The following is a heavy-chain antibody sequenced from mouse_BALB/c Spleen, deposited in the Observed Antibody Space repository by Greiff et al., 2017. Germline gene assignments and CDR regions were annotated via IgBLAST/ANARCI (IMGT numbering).Heavy chain of an antibody. V-gene: IGHV1-77*01. CDR2: IYPGSGST. J-gene: IGHJ4*01. Sequence: VQLQQSGPELVKPGASVKMSCKASGYTFTDYVISWVKQRTGQGLEWIGEIYPGSGSTYYNEKFKGKATLTADKSSNTAYMQLSSLTSEDSAVYFCANYGNYSYAIDYWGQGTSVTVSS. CDR3: ANYGNYSYAIDY. D-gene: IGHD2-1*01. CDR1: GYTFTDYV.